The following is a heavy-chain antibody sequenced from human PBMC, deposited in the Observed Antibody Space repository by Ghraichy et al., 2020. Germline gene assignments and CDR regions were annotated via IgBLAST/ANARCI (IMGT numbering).Heavy chain of an antibody. Sequence: LRLSCTVFGASISSGSYYWSWFRQHPGKGLEWIGYISNSGSTFYSPSLRSRVTISVDTSKNQFSLNVTSVTVADTAVYYCVRDLGTDYYYHGMDVWGQGTTVTVSS. CDR1: GASISSGSYY. CDR3: VRDLGTDYYYHGMDV. CDR2: ISNSGST. J-gene: IGHJ6*02. V-gene: IGHV4-31*03. D-gene: IGHD3/OR15-3a*01.